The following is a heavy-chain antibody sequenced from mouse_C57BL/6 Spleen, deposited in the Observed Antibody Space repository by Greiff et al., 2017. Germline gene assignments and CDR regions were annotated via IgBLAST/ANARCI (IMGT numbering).Heavy chain of an antibody. CDR3: ARDGGSSRYCDV. Sequence: EVMLVESEGGLVQPGSSMKLSCTASGFTFSDSYMAWVRQVPEKGLEWVANINYDGSSTYYLASLKSRFIISRDNAKNILYLQRSSLKSEDTATYYCARDGGSSRYCDVWGTGTTVTVSS. J-gene: IGHJ1*03. CDR2: INYDGSST. V-gene: IGHV5-16*01. CDR1: GFTFSDSY. D-gene: IGHD1-1*01.